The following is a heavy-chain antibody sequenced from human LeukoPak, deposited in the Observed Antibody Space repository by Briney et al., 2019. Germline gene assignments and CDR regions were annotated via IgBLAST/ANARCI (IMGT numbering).Heavy chain of an antibody. D-gene: IGHD5-18*01. V-gene: IGHV3-48*01. CDR1: GFTFSSYS. J-gene: IGHJ4*02. Sequence: PGGPLRLSCAASGFTFSSYSMNWVRQAPGKGLEWVSYISSSSSTIYYADSVKGRFTISRDNAKNSLYLQMNSLRAEDTAVYYCARSQLAPDTAMVPRRDYWGQGTLVTVSS. CDR3: ARSQLAPDTAMVPRRDY. CDR2: ISSSSSTI.